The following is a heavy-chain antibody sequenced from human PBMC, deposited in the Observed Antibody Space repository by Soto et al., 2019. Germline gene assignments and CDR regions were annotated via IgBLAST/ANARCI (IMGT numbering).Heavy chain of an antibody. D-gene: IGHD2-15*01. CDR3: ASSLRGDIVVVVAATQFLQH. CDR1: GGTFSSYA. CDR2: IIPIFGTA. V-gene: IGHV1-69*13. Sequence: SVKVSCKASGGTFSSYAISWVRQAPGQGLEWMGGIIPIFGTANYAQKFQGRVTITADESTSTAYMELSSLRSEDTAVYYCASSLRGDIVVVVAATQFLQHWGQGTLVTISS. J-gene: IGHJ1*01.